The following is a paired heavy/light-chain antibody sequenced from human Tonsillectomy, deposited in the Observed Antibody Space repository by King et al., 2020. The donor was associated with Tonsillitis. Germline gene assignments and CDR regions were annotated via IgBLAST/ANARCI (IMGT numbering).Light chain of an antibody. Sequence: EIVMTQSPATLSVSPGERATLSCRASQSVSSNLAWYQQKPGQAPRLLIYGASTRATGIPARFSGSGSGTEFTLTIGSLQSEDFAVYYCQQYNHWPRTFGQGTKVEIK. CDR2: GAS. V-gene: IGKV3-15*01. CDR1: QSVSSN. J-gene: IGKJ1*01. CDR3: QQYNHWPRT.
Heavy chain of an antibody. Sequence: EVQLLESGGGLVQPGGSQRLSCAASGFTFSSYAMSWVRQAPGKGLEWVSSISGSGGSTYYADSVKGRFTISRDNSKNTLYLQMNSLRAEDTAVYYCAKPGEKRAFMILDTFDIWGQGTMVTVSS. CDR2: ISGSGGST. CDR1: GFTFSSYA. CDR3: AKPGEKRAFMILDTFDI. J-gene: IGHJ3*02. D-gene: IGHD3-16*01. V-gene: IGHV3-23*01.